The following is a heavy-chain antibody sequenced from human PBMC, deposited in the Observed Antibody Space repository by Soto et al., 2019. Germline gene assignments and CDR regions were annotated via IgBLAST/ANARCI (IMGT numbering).Heavy chain of an antibody. CDR1: GYTFTSYY. Sequence: ASVKVSCKASGYTFTSYYMHWVRRAPGQGLEWMGIINPSGGSTSYAQKFQGRVTMTRDTSTSTVYMELSSLRSEDTAVYYCARESSYYYDSSGEAFDIWGQGTMVTVSS. J-gene: IGHJ3*02. D-gene: IGHD3-22*01. CDR2: INPSGGST. V-gene: IGHV1-46*01. CDR3: ARESSYYYDSSGEAFDI.